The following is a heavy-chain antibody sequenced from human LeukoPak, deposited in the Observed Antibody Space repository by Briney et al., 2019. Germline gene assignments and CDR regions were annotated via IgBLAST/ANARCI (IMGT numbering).Heavy chain of an antibody. CDR1: GGSISSSSYY. Sequence: PSETLSLTCTVSGGSISSSSYYWGWIRQPPGKGLEWIGSIYYSGSTYYNPSLKSRVTISVDTSKNQFSLKLSSVTAADTAVYYCASGYYYDSSGYPAPSDYWGQGTLVTVSS. CDR3: ASGYYYDSSGYPAPSDY. J-gene: IGHJ4*02. D-gene: IGHD3-22*01. V-gene: IGHV4-39*01. CDR2: IYYSGST.